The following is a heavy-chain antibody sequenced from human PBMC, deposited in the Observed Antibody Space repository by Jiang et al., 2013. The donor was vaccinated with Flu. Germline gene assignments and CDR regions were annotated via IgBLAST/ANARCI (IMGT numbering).Heavy chain of an antibody. Sequence: SGGGLVQPGGSLRLSCAASGFTVSSNYMSWVRQAPGKGLEWVSVIYSGGSTYYADSVKGRFTISRDNSKNTLYLQMNSLRAEDTAVYYCASPRSGYRYYFDYWGQGTLVTVSS. D-gene: IGHD3-22*01. CDR2: IYSGGST. J-gene: IGHJ4*02. V-gene: IGHV3-66*01. CDR3: ASPRSGYRYYFDY. CDR1: GFTVSSNY.